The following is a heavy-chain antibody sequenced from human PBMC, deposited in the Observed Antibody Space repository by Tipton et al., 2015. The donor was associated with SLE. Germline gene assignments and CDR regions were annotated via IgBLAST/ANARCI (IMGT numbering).Heavy chain of an antibody. J-gene: IGHJ4*02. CDR2: IYTSGST. V-gene: IGHV4-61*02. Sequence: TLSLTCTVSGGSFGSGGYYWTWVRQSAGKGLEFIGRIYTSGSTNYNPSLESRVTISVDTSKNQFSLNLSSVTAADTAVYYCARGSFYIANWGQGILVTVSS. D-gene: IGHD3-10*01. CDR1: GGSFGSGGYY. CDR3: ARGSFYIAN.